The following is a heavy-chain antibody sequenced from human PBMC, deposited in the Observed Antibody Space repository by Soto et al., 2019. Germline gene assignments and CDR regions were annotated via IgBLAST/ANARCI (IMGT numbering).Heavy chain of an antibody. CDR1: GFTFSSAW. V-gene: IGHV3-15*07. J-gene: IGHJ4*02. CDR3: TTGSNYYDSSGYPYYFDY. Sequence: GGSLRLSCAASGFTFSSAWMNWVRQAPGKGLEWVGRIKSKTDGGTTDYAAPVKGRFTISRDDSKNTLYLQMNSLKTEDTAVYYCTTGSNYYDSSGYPYYFDYWGQGTLVTVSS. CDR2: IKSKTDGGTT. D-gene: IGHD3-22*01.